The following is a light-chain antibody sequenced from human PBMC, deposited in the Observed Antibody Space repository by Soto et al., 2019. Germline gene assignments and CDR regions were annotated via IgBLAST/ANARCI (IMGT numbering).Light chain of an antibody. V-gene: IGKV1-5*03. J-gene: IGKJ2*01. Sequence: DIPMTQSPSTLSASVGDRVTITCRASQSISSWLAWYQQKPGKAPKLLIYKASSLESGVPSRCSGSGSGTEFTLTISCLQRDDFASYYCQQYNSYSPMYTFGQGTKLEIK. CDR2: KAS. CDR3: QQYNSYSPMYT. CDR1: QSISSW.